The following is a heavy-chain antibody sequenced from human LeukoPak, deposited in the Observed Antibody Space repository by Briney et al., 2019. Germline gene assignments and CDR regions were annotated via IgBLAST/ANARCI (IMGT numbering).Heavy chain of an antibody. J-gene: IGHJ5*02. V-gene: IGHV4-59*01. CDR3: ARFTQWVAAAGTWWWFDP. D-gene: IGHD6-13*01. Sequence: SETLPLTCTVSGGSISSYYWSWIRQPPGKGLEWIGYIYYSGSTNYNPSLKSRVTISVDTSKNQFSLKLSSVTAADTAVYYCARFTQWVAAAGTWWWFDPWGQGTLVTVSS. CDR2: IYYSGST. CDR1: GGSISSYY.